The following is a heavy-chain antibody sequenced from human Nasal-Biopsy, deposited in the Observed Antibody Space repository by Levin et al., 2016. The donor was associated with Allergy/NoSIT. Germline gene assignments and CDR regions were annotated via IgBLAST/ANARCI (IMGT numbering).Heavy chain of an antibody. J-gene: IGHJ4*02. D-gene: IGHD6-19*01. CDR3: ARDRFSSGWYDY. CDR2: INAAYGDT. CDR1: GYTFNNYA. V-gene: IGHV1-3*01. Sequence: ASVKVSCKTSGYTFNNYAIHWLRQAPGQRPEWLGEINAAYGDTRYSQNFQGRITLTSDTSASAAYMELSSLRSEDTAVYYCARDRFSSGWYDYWGQGTLVTVSS.